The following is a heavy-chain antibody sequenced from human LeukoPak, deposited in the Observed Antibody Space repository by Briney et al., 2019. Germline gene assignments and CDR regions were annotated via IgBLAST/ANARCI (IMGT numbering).Heavy chain of an antibody. D-gene: IGHD1-26*01. CDR3: ARRVGATRYYDYYYMDV. CDR2: INHSGST. V-gene: IGHV4-34*01. Sequence: SETLSLTCAVYGGSFSGYYWSWIRQPPGKGLEWIGDINHSGSTNYNPSLKSRVTISVDTSKNQFSLKLSSVTAADTAVYYCARRVGATRYYDYYYMDVWGKGTTVTISS. CDR1: GGSFSGYY. J-gene: IGHJ6*03.